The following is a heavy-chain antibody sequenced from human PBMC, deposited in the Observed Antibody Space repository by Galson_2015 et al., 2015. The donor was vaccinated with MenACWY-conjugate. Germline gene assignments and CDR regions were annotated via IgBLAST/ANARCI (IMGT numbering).Heavy chain of an antibody. CDR1: GFTFSRYW. CDR3: ATYCSSPSCYANGVH. CDR2: INSDGSAA. D-gene: IGHD2-2*01. Sequence: SLRLSCAASGFTFSRYWMHWVRQSPGKGLVWVSRINSDGSAADYADSVKGRFTFSRDNAKNTLYLQMNSLRAEDTAVYYCATYCSSPSCYANGVHGGQGTLGTVSS. V-gene: IGHV3-74*01. J-gene: IGHJ4*02.